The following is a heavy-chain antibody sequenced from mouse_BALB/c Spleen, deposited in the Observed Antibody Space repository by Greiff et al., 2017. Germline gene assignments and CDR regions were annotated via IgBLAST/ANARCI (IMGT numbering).Heavy chain of an antibody. J-gene: IGHJ4*01. D-gene: IGHD2-3*01. CDR2: IYWDDDK. V-gene: IGHV8-12*01. Sequence: QVTLKVSGPGILQPSQTLSLTCSFSGFSLSTSGMGVSWIRQPSGKGLEWLAHIYWDDDKRYNPSLKSWLTISKDTSRNQVFLKITSVDTADTATYYCARGDGYDAMDYWGQGTSVTVSS. CDR1: GFSLSTSGMG. CDR3: ARGDGYDAMDY.